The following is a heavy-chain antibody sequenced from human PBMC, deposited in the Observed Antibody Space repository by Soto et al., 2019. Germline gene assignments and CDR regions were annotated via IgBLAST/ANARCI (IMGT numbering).Heavy chain of an antibody. CDR3: AKDMGANTIFDALEV. V-gene: IGHV3-9*01. D-gene: IGHD1-26*01. Sequence: QAGGSLRLSCAASGFTFDDYAMHWVRQAPGKGLEWVSGISWNSGSIGYADSVKGRFTISRDNAKNSLYLQMNSLRAEDTALYYCAKDMGANTIFDALEVWGQGTMVTVSS. CDR1: GFTFDDYA. CDR2: ISWNSGSI. J-gene: IGHJ3*01.